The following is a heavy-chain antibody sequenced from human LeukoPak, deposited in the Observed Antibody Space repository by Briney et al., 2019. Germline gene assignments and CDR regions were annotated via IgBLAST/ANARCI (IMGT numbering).Heavy chain of an antibody. Sequence: GGSLRLSCTASGFTFSTLAMSWVRQAPGKGLEWVSSISSRGDDTSYADSVKGRFTISRDNSKNTLYLQLNSLRVDDAAIYYCAKHRRSTLVAAYFDSWGQGTLVTVSS. V-gene: IGHV3-23*01. CDR2: ISSRGDDT. J-gene: IGHJ4*02. CDR3: AKHRRSTLVAAYFDS. D-gene: IGHD2-8*02. CDR1: GFTFSTLA.